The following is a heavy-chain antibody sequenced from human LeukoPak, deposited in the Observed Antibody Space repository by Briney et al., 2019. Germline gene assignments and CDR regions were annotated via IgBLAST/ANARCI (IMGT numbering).Heavy chain of an antibody. J-gene: IGHJ3*02. D-gene: IGHD2-2*01. CDR2: INHSGST. CDR1: GGSFSGYY. CDR3: ARVPYCSSTSCYFDAFDI. V-gene: IGHV4-34*01. Sequence: SETLSLTCAVYGGSFSGYYWSWIRQPPGKGLEWIGEINHSGSTNYNPSLKSRVTISVDTSKNQFSLKLSSVTAADTAVYYCARVPYCSSTSCYFDAFDIWGQGTMVTVSS.